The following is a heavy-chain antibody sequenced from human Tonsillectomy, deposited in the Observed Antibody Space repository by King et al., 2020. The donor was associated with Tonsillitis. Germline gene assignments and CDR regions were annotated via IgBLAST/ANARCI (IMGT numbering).Heavy chain of an antibody. J-gene: IGHJ2*01. V-gene: IGHV1-69*01. CDR3: ARDLVYRAVAEDWYFEL. D-gene: IGHD6-19*01. CDR1: RDTFSSYG. CDR2: IIPIFGTT. Sequence: VQLVESGAEVKKPGSSVKVSCKASRDTFSSYGFSWVRQAPGQGLEWMGGIIPIFGTTNYAQKFQDRVTITADESTSTAYMEVTNLRSDDTAVYYCARDLVYRAVAEDWYFELWGRGTLV.